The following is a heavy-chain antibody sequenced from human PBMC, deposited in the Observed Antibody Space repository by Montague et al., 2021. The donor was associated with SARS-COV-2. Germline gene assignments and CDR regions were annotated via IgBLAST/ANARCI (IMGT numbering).Heavy chain of an antibody. V-gene: IGHV4-59*08. CDR3: AKPRGVEGATRFAFDT. CDR1: GDSISGYY. Sequence: SETLSLTCVVSGDSISGYYWTWIRQPPGKGLEWIGYVSFSGSPNYNPSLKSRVTISADTSKKQFSLKLTSVTAADTAMYYCAKPRGVEGATRFAFDTWGQGTMVIVSS. D-gene: IGHD2-15*01. CDR2: VSFSGSP. J-gene: IGHJ3*02.